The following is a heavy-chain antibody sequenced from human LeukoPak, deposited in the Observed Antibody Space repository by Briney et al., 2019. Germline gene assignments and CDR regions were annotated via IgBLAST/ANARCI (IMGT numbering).Heavy chain of an antibody. V-gene: IGHV1-69*13. J-gene: IGHJ5*02. CDR1: GGTFSSYA. D-gene: IGHD6-13*01. CDR2: IIPIFGQT. CDR3: AGAGSSSWFSR. Sequence: SVKVSCKASGGTFSSYAISWVRQAPGQGLEWMGGIIPIFGQTNYAQKFKGRVTITADESTSTAYLEVRSLRSGETAVYYCAGAGSSSWFSRWGQGTLVTVSS.